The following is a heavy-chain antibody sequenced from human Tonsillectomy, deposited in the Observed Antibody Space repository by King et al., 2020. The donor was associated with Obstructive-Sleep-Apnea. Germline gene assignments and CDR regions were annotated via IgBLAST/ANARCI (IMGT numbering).Heavy chain of an antibody. CDR1: GGSISSSY. V-gene: IGHV4-59*01. J-gene: IGHJ4*02. CDR3: ARERAEAAGDYFDF. D-gene: IGHD6-13*01. CDR2: IYNSGSS. Sequence: VQLQESGPGLVKPSETLSLTCTVSGGSISSSYWSWIRQPPGKGLEWIGCIYNSGSSNYNPSLKSRVTMSVDKYKNLFSLKLRSVTAADTAVYYCARERAEAAGDYFDFWGQGILVTVSS.